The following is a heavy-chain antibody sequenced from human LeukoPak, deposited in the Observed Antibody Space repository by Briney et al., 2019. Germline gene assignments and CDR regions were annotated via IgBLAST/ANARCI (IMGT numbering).Heavy chain of an antibody. V-gene: IGHV3-7*05. J-gene: IGHJ4*02. Sequence: GRSLRLSSAASGFTFSIYWMTSVRQAPGKGLELVANIKPDGSEKSYVDSVKGRFTISRDNAKNSLSLQMNSLRAEDTAVYYCARGDLYGSGRAEYYFDYWGQGTLITVSS. CDR3: ARGDLYGSGRAEYYFDY. CDR1: GFTFSIYW. CDR2: IKPDGSEK. D-gene: IGHD3-10*01.